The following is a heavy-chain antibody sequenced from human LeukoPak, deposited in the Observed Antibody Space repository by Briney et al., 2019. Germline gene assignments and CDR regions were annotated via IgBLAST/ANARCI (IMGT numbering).Heavy chain of an antibody. CDR2: INPNSGGT. Sequence: ASVKVSCKADGYTFRSYGISWVRQAPGQGLEWMGWINPNSGGTTYAQKFQGRVTMTRDTSISTAYMELSRLRSDDTAVYYCARRSSGYYMDVWGKGTTVTVSS. D-gene: IGHD3-22*01. J-gene: IGHJ6*03. CDR3: ARRSSGYYMDV. CDR1: GYTFRSYG. V-gene: IGHV1-2*02.